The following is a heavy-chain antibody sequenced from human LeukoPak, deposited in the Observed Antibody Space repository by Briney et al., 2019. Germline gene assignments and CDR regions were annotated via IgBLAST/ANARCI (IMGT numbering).Heavy chain of an antibody. J-gene: IGHJ4*02. V-gene: IGHV1-46*01. CDR3: ARSVGATTWIDY. CDR1: GYTFTSYY. Sequence: ASVKVSCKASGYTFTSYYMHWVRQAPGQGLEWMGIINPSGGSTSYAQKFQGRVTMTRDTSTSTVYMELSSLRSGDTAVYYCARSVGATTWIDYWGQGTLVTVSS. D-gene: IGHD1-26*01. CDR2: INPSGGST.